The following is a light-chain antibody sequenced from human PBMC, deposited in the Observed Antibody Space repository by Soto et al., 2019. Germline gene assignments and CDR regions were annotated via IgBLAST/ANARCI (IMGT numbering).Light chain of an antibody. V-gene: IGLV2-14*01. J-gene: IGLJ2*01. Sequence: QSVLTQPASVSGSPGQSITISCTGTSSDVGGYNDVSWYQQHPGKAPKLMIYEVSNRPSGVSNRFSGSKSGNTASLTISGLQAEDEADYYCSSYTSSSTYVVFGGGTKLTVL. CDR1: SSDVGGYND. CDR2: EVS. CDR3: SSYTSSSTYVV.